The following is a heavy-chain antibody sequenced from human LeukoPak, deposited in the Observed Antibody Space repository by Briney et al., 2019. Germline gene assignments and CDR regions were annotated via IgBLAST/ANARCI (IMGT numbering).Heavy chain of an antibody. Sequence: PGGSLRLSCAASGFTFSNYWMNWVRQAPGKGLEWVANIKQDGSEKYYVDSVQGRFTISRDNTKNSLYLQMNSQRAEDTAVYYCARDRWGSGTGGFDYWGQGTLVTVSS. CDR1: GFTFSNYW. CDR2: IKQDGSEK. CDR3: ARDRWGSGTGGFDY. J-gene: IGHJ4*02. D-gene: IGHD3-10*01. V-gene: IGHV3-7*01.